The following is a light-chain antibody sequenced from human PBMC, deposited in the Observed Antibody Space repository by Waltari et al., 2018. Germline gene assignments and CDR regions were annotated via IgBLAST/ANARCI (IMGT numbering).Light chain of an antibody. CDR2: EVS. CDR1: SSDVGSYNV. V-gene: IGLV2-23*02. Sequence: QSALTQPASVSGSPGQSITISCTGTSSDVGSYNVVSWYPQHPGKAPKLMGYEVSKRPSGGSHRFSGSKSGNTASLTISGLQAEDEADYYCCSYAGSSTVVFGGGTKLTVL. CDR3: CSYAGSSTVV. J-gene: IGLJ2*01.